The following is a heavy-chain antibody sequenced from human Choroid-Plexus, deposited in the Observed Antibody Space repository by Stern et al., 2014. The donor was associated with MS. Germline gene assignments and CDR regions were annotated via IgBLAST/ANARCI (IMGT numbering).Heavy chain of an antibody. CDR2: ISYDGSDK. V-gene: IGHV3-30*18. J-gene: IGHJ4*02. CDR1: GFTFSNFG. Sequence: QMQLVQYGGGVAQPGRPLILSCAASGFTFSNFGMHWVRQAPGKGLEWVALISYDGSDKYYADSVKGRFTIFRDNSKNTLYMHMNSLRAEDTAVYYCAKDRQWSTYFFDYWGQGSLVTVSS. D-gene: IGHD2-15*01. CDR3: AKDRQWSTYFFDY.